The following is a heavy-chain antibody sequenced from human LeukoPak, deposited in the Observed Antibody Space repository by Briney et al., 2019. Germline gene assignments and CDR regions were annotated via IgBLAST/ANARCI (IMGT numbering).Heavy chain of an antibody. V-gene: IGHV3-30*18. CDR1: GFTFSRYG. J-gene: IGHJ4*02. Sequence: GGSLRLSCAASGFTFSRYGMHWVRQAPGKGLEWVALISYDGNNKYYADSVKGRFTISRDTSKNTLYLQMNSLRVEDTAVYFCAKDQRGDILTGSPFVYWGQGTLVTVSS. CDR2: ISYDGNNK. CDR3: AKDQRGDILTGSPFVY. D-gene: IGHD3-9*01.